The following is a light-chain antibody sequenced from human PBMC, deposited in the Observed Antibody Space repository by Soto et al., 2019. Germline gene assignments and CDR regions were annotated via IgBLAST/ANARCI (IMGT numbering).Light chain of an antibody. CDR2: DAS. CDR3: QQYDNLTLT. J-gene: IGKJ4*01. Sequence: DIQMTQSPCSLSASVGDRVTITCQASQDISNYLNWYQQKPGKAPKLMIYDASNLETGVPSRFSGSGSGTDGTFTISSLQPEDSATYYCQQYDNLTLTFGGGTKVDIK. V-gene: IGKV1-33*01. CDR1: QDISNY.